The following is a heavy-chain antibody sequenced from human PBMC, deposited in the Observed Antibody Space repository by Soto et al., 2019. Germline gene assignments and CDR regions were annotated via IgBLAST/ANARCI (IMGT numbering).Heavy chain of an antibody. Sequence: PSETLSLTCTVSGGSISSYYWSWIRQPPGKGLEWIGYIYYSGSTNYNPSLKSRVTISVDTSKNQFSLKLSSVTAADTAVYYCARLGYGDYDYYSYSGMXVWGQGTTVTVSS. CDR2: IYYSGST. J-gene: IGHJ6*02. D-gene: IGHD4-17*01. CDR3: ARLGYGDYDYYSYSGMXV. V-gene: IGHV4-59*08. CDR1: GGSISSYY.